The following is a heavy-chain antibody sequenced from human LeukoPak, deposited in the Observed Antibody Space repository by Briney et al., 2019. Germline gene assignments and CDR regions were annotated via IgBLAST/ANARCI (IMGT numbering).Heavy chain of an antibody. CDR3: ARGQLEYYYDSSGSLETFXY. CDR2: ISSSGSTI. Sequence: GGSLRLSCAASGFTFRSYEMNWVRQAPGKGLEGVSYISSSGSTIYYADSVKGRFTIYRDNAKNSLYLQMNSLRAEDTAVYYCARGQLEYYYDSSGSLETFXYWGQGTLVTVS. CDR1: GFTFRSYE. V-gene: IGHV3-48*03. J-gene: IGHJ4*02. D-gene: IGHD3-22*01.